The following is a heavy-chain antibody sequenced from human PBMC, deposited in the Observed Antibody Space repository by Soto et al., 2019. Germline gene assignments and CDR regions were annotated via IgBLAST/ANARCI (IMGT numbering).Heavy chain of an antibody. CDR1: GFTFSSYS. CDR2: ISSSMSYI. D-gene: IGHD3-22*01. Sequence: XGSLRLSCAISGFTFSSYSMSWVRQAPGKGLEWVSSISSSMSYIYYADSVKGRFTISRDNAKNSLYLPMNSLRAEDTAVYYCARDRDRYYDRAIRYYYYYGMDVWGQGTTVTVSS. V-gene: IGHV3-21*01. J-gene: IGHJ6*02. CDR3: ARDRDRYYDRAIRYYYYYGMDV.